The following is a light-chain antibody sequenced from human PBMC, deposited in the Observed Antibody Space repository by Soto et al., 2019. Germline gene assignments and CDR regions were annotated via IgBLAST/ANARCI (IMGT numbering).Light chain of an antibody. J-gene: IGKJ4*01. CDR2: AAS. CDR1: QTISSW. CDR3: QQSYSTPLT. Sequence: DIQMTQSPSTLSGSVGDRVTITCRASQTISSWLAWYQQKKGKXAKLLIYAASSLQSGVPSRFSGSGSGTDFTITISSLQPEDFATYYCQQSYSTPLTFGGGTK. V-gene: IGKV1-39*01.